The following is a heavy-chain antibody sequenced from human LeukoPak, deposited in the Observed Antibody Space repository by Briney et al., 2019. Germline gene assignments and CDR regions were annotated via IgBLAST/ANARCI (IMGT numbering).Heavy chain of an antibody. J-gene: IGHJ4*02. D-gene: IGHD3-22*01. CDR3: AKEVMGNYYDSSGYHETGGYSDY. CDR1: GFTFRTFA. V-gene: IGHV3-23*01. CDR2: ISAGGGNT. Sequence: GGSLRLSCAASGFTFRTFAMSWVRQAPGKGLECVSVISAGGGNTYYADSVKGRFTISRDNSKTTLYLQMTSLRAEDTAVYYCAKEVMGNYYDSSGYHETGGYSDYWGQGTLVTVSS.